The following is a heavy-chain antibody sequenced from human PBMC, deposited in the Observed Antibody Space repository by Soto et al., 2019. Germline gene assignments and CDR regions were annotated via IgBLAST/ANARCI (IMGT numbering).Heavy chain of an antibody. CDR1: GFTFSSYG. J-gene: IGHJ4*02. D-gene: IGHD2-2*01. Sequence: GGSLRLSCAASGFTFSSYGMHWVRQAPGKGLEWLAVISYDANNKYYADFVKGRFSISKDNSKNTLYLQMDSLRAEDTALYYCAKAYAVPAATASFDYWGQGTQVTVSS. CDR2: ISYDANNK. CDR3: AKAYAVPAATASFDY. V-gene: IGHV3-30*18.